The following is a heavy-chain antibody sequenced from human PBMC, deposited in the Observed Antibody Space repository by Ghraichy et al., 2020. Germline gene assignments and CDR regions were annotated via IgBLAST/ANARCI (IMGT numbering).Heavy chain of an antibody. CDR3: ITDRDMTTGY. V-gene: IGHV3-15*01. Sequence: LSLTCAASGFTFSNAYMSWVRQAPGKGLEWVGRIKSKTDGGTTDYAAPVKGRFTISRDDSKNTLYLQMNSLKTEDTAVYYCITDRDMTTGYWGQGTLVTVSS. J-gene: IGHJ4*02. CDR2: IKSKTDGGTT. CDR1: GFTFSNAY. D-gene: IGHD4-17*01.